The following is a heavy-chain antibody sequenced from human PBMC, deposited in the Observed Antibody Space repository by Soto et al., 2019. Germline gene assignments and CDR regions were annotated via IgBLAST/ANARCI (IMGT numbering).Heavy chain of an antibody. D-gene: IGHD3-3*01. J-gene: IGHJ5*02. Sequence: SETLSLPFSVSCGTISGYYWTWIRQPAGKGLEWIGRIYSSGNTKYNPSLQSRVTMSLDTSNNQFSLRLTTVPADDTAVYYFSRGQRFSEWVDLCGQPSLVTVS. CDR2: IYSSGNT. CDR1: CGTISGYY. CDR3: SRGQRFSEWVDL. V-gene: IGHV4-4*07.